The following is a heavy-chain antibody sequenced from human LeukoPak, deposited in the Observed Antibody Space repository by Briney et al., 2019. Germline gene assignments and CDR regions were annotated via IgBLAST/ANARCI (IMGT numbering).Heavy chain of an antibody. D-gene: IGHD5-12*01. J-gene: IGHJ3*02. CDR2: IYHSGST. V-gene: IGHV4-59*08. Sequence: SETLSLTCTVSGGFISSYSWSWLRQPPGKGLEWLGSIYHSGSTNYNPSLKSRVTMSVDTSKNQFSLKLSSVTAADTAVYYCARHGGESIVAMILHAFDIWGQGTMVTVSS. CDR1: GGFISSYS. CDR3: ARHGGESIVAMILHAFDI.